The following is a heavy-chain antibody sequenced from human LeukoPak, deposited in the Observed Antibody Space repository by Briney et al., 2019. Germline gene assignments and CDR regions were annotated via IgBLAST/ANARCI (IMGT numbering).Heavy chain of an antibody. CDR1: GASFSSGDQY. CDR2: IYYSGST. Sequence: SQTLSLTCTVSGASFSSGDQYWSWIRQHPGKGLEWIGYIYYSGSTYYNPSLKSRVTISVDTSKNQFSLKLSSVTAVDTAVYYCARGGLGYYGSGSYLREFWFDPWGQGTLVTVSS. J-gene: IGHJ5*02. D-gene: IGHD3-10*01. V-gene: IGHV4-31*03. CDR3: ARGGLGYYGSGSYLREFWFDP.